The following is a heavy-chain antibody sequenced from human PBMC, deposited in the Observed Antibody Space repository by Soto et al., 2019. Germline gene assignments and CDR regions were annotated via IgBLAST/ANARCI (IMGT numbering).Heavy chain of an antibody. J-gene: IGHJ6*02. CDR3: ARGPTPMVRGAHHYYYYGMDC. Sequence: GASVKVSCKASGYTFTGYYMHWVRQAPGQGLEWMGWINPNSGGTNYAQKFQGWVTMTRDTSISTAYMELSRLRSDDTAVYYCARGPTPMVRGAHHYYYYGMDCWGQGTTVTVSS. CDR2: INPNSGGT. V-gene: IGHV1-2*04. CDR1: GYTFTGYY. D-gene: IGHD3-10*01.